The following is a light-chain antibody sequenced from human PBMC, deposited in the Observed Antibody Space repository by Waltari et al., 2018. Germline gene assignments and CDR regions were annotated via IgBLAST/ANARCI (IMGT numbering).Light chain of an antibody. CDR3: CSFAGSHTEV. CDR1: IKY. V-gene: IGLV2-11*01. Sequence: QSALTQPRSVSGSPGQSVTISCPKPIKYVSWYQQHPGKAPKLIIYYEHKRPSGVPDRFSGSKSGNTASLTISGLQTEDEADYYCCSFAGSHTEVFDGGTKLTVL. J-gene: IGLJ2*01. CDR2: YEH.